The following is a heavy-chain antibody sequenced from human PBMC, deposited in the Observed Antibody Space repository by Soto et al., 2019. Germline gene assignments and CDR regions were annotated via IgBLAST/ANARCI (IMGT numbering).Heavy chain of an antibody. CDR3: ARVGDPTFPGYYYYGIAV. CDR1: EFTFSDYY. CDR2: ISRSGRVI. V-gene: IGHV3-11*01. Sequence: PGGSLRLSCAASEFTFSDYYISWIRQAPGKGLECVSYISRSGRVIYYADSVKGRFTISRDNANNSLCLQMNNLRVEDTAVYYCARVGDPTFPGYYYYGIAVCGQGTTVPVSS. J-gene: IGHJ6*02.